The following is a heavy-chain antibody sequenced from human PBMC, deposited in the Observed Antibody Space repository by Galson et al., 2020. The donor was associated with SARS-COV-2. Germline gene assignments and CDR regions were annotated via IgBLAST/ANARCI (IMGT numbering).Heavy chain of an antibody. CDR1: GYTLTELS. Sequence: ASVKVSCKVSGYTLTELSMHWVRQAPGKGLEWMGGFDPEDGETIYAQKFQGRVTMTEDTSTDTAYMELSSLRSEDTAVYYCATRKKDIVATIFGGWYESAFDYWGQGTLVTVSS. J-gene: IGHJ4*02. V-gene: IGHV1-24*01. CDR3: ATRKKDIVATIFGGWYESAFDY. CDR2: FDPEDGET. D-gene: IGHD5-12*01.